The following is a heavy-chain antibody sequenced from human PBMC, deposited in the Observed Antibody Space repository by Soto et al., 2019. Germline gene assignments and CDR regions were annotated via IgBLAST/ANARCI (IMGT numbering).Heavy chain of an antibody. CDR1: GGSFSGYY. Sequence: QVQLQQWGAGLLKPSETLSLTCAVYGGSFSGYYWSWIRQPPGKGLEWIGEINHSGSTNYNPSLXSRVTISVDTXXNXFYXKLSSVTAADTAVYYCARLPIMVRGWGDYYYGMDVWGQGTTVTVSS. D-gene: IGHD3-10*01. J-gene: IGHJ6*02. V-gene: IGHV4-34*01. CDR3: ARLPIMVRGWGDYYYGMDV. CDR2: INHSGST.